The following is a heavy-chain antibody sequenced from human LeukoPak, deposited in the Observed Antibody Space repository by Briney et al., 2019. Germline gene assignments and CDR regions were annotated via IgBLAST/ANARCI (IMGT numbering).Heavy chain of an antibody. J-gene: IGHJ4*02. CDR3: ARDSPYCSSTSCYNFDY. D-gene: IGHD2-2*02. CDR2: IIPILGIA. CDR1: GGTFSSYT. V-gene: IGHV1-69*04. Sequence: SVKVSCKASGGTFSSYTTSWVRQAPGQGLEWMGRIIPILGIANYAQKFQGRVTITADKSTSTAYMELSSLRSEDTAVYYCARDSPYCSSTSCYNFDYWGQGTLVTVSS.